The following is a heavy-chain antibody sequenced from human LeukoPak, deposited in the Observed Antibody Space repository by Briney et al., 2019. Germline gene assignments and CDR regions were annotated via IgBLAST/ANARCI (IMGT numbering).Heavy chain of an antibody. CDR3: ARAGELRYMDV. CDR2: IKGTGLTT. J-gene: IGHJ6*03. D-gene: IGHD3-16*01. CDR1: GFIFSDYY. Sequence: GGSLRLSRAASGFIFSDYYMAWIRQAPGKGLEWISTIKGTGLTTYYADSVKGRVTISRDNDKNSLFLQMSSLRADDTAIYYCARAGELRYMDVWGKGAAVTVSS. V-gene: IGHV3-11*04.